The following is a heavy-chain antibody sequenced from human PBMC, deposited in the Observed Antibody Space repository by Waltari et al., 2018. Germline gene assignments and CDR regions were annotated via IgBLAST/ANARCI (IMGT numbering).Heavy chain of an antibody. J-gene: IGHJ4*02. CDR2: IYPGDSDS. CDR3: ARLEVMATGKYYFDY. Sequence: EVQLVQSGAEVKKPGESLKISCKGSGYSFNSYWIGWVRQMPGKGREWMAIIYPGDSDSRYSPPFQGQVTISVDKSINTAYLQWNNLKTSDSAIYYCARLEVMATGKYYFDYWGQGTLVTVSS. V-gene: IGHV5-51*01. CDR1: GYSFNSYW. D-gene: IGHD2-21*01.